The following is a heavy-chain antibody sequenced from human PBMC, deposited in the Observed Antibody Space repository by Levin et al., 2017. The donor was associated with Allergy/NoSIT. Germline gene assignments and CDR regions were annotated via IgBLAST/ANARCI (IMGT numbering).Heavy chain of an antibody. V-gene: IGHV4-39*01. D-gene: IGHD6-13*01. Sequence: SQTLSLTCTVSGGSISSTSDYWGWIRQPPGKGLEWIGSIYYSGSTYYNPSLKSRVTISVDTSKSQFSLELTSVTAADTAVYFCARHRWYSRYYFDHWGQGTLVTVSS. CDR3: ARHRWYSRYYFDH. CDR1: GGSISSTSDY. J-gene: IGHJ4*02. CDR2: IYYSGST.